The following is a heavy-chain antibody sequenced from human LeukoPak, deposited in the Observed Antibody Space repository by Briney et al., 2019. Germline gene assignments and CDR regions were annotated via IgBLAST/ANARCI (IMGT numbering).Heavy chain of an antibody. CDR1: GGSMNSYY. Sequence: SETLSLTCTVSGGSMNSYYWSWIRQPPGKGLEYIGYIYYSGSTNYNPSLKSRVTISVDTSKNQFSLKLSSVTAADTAVYYCARVGETTVVHNYFDYWGQGTLVTVSS. CDR3: ARVGETTVVHNYFDY. CDR2: IYYSGST. J-gene: IGHJ4*02. D-gene: IGHD4-23*01. V-gene: IGHV4-59*01.